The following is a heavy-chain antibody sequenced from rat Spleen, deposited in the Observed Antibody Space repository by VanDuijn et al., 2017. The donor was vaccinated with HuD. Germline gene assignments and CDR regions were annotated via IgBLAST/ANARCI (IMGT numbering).Heavy chain of an antibody. J-gene: IGHJ2*01. CDR3: ARGAGVDY. CDR2: ITNTGDSA. D-gene: IGHD5-1*01. Sequence: EVQLVESGGGLVQPGRSLKLSCVASGFTFNDYWMTWFRQAPGKGLEWVASITNTGDSAYYPDSVKGRFTISRDNTKSTLYLQMDSLRSEDTATYYCARGAGVDYWGQGVMVTVSS. V-gene: IGHV5-31*01. CDR1: GFTFNDYW.